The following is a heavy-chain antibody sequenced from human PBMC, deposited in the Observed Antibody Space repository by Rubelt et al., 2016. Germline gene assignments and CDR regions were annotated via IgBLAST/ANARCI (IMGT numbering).Heavy chain of an antibody. CDR3: AREVPVDGTAFDP. CDR1: GLTFSIYA. Sequence: GGSLRLSCAASGLTFSIYAMNWVRQAPGKGLEWVSVVSGSGGITFYADSVKGRCTISRDNSKNTLYLQMNSLRAEDTAVYYCAREVPVDGTAFDPWGQGTLVTVSS. CDR2: VSGSGGIT. J-gene: IGHJ5*02. V-gene: IGHV3-23*01. D-gene: IGHD6-19*01.